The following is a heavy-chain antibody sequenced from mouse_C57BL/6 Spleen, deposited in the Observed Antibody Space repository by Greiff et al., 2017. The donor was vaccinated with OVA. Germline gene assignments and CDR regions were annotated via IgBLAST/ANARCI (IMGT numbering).Heavy chain of an antibody. D-gene: IGHD3-3*01. CDR3: AREIKGLGYAMDY. V-gene: IGHV1-82*01. J-gene: IGHJ4*01. CDR2: IYPGDGDT. CDR1: GYAFSSSW. Sequence: QVQLQQSGPELVKPGASVKISCKASGYAFSSSWMNWVKQRPGKGLEWIGRIYPGDGDTNYTGKFKGKATLTADKSSSTAYMQLSSLTSEDSAVYFCAREIKGLGYAMDYWGQGTSVTVSS.